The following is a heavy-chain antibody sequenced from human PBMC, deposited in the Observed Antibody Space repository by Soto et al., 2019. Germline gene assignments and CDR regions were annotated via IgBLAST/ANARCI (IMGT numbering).Heavy chain of an antibody. CDR3: TTVRWWSTAFDY. CDR2: IKSKTDGGTT. V-gene: IGHV3-15*01. D-gene: IGHD2-15*01. CDR1: GFTFSNAW. Sequence: PGGSLRLSCAASGFTFSNAWMSWVRQAPGKGLEWVGRIKSKTDGGTTDYAAPVKGRFTISRDDSKNTLYLQMNSPKTEDTAVYYCTTVRWWSTAFDYWGQGTLVTVSS. J-gene: IGHJ4*02.